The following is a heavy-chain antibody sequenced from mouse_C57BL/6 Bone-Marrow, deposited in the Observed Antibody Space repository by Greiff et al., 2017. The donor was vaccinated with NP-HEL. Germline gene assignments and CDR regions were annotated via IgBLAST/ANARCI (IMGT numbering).Heavy chain of an antibody. CDR2: INPNTGGT. CDR3: ARLSLIYYGYDESYAMDY. V-gene: IGHV1-26*01. J-gene: IGHJ4*01. Sequence: EVQLQQSGPELVKPGASVKISCKASGYTFTDYYMNWVKQSHGKSLEWIGDINPNTGGTSYNQKFKGKATLTVDQSSSTAYMELRSLTSEDSAVYYCARLSLIYYGYDESYAMDYWGQGTSVTVSS. D-gene: IGHD2-2*01. CDR1: GYTFTDYY.